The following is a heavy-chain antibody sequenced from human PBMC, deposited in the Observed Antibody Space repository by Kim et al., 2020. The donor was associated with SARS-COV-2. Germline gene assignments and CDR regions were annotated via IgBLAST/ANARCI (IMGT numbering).Heavy chain of an antibody. D-gene: IGHD6-19*01. Sequence: SLKSRVTISVDTSKDQFSLKLSSVTAADTAVYYCARHGGRQWLVNRWFDPWGQGTLVTVSS. V-gene: IGHV4-59*08. CDR3: ARHGGRQWLVNRWFDP. J-gene: IGHJ5*02.